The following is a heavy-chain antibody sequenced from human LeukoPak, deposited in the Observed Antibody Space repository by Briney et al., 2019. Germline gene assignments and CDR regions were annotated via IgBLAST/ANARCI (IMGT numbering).Heavy chain of an antibody. CDR3: ARAVAAAATYAFDI. D-gene: IGHD6-13*01. J-gene: IGHJ3*02. CDR2: IFTSGIT. CDR1: GGSISIYY. Sequence: SETLSLTCTVSGGSISIYYWDWIRQPAGKGLEWIGRIFTSGITNYNPSLKSRVTMSVDTSKNQFSLKLSSVTAADTAVYYCARAVAAAATYAFDIWGQGTMVTVSS. V-gene: IGHV4-4*07.